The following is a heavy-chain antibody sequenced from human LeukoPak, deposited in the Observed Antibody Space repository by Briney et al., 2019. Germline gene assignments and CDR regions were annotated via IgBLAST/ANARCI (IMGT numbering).Heavy chain of an antibody. CDR3: AGGTGFIIKD. J-gene: IGHJ4*02. CDR2: ISSSDGGT. D-gene: IGHD3-9*01. CDR1: GFTFSSYA. V-gene: IGHV3-23*01. Sequence: GGSLRLSCAGSGFTFSSYAMAWVRQTPEKGLEWVAIISSSDGGTYYIDSVKGRFTISRDNSKNMLNLQMNSLRAEDTAMYYCAGGTGFIIKDWGQGTLVTVSS.